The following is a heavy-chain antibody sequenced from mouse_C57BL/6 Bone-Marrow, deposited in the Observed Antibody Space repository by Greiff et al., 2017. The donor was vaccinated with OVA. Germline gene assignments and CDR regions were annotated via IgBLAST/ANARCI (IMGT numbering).Heavy chain of an antibody. D-gene: IGHD2-10*02. CDR3: ARGYGSPCYYAMDY. CDR1: GYTFTSYW. J-gene: IGHJ4*01. CDR2: IHPNSGST. V-gene: IGHV1-64*01. Sequence: QVQLQQPGAELVKPGASVKLSCKASGYTFTSYWMHWVKQRPGQGLEWIGMIHPNSGSTNYNEKFKSKATLTVDKSSSTAYMQLSSLTSEDSAVYYCARGYGSPCYYAMDYWGQGTSVTVSS.